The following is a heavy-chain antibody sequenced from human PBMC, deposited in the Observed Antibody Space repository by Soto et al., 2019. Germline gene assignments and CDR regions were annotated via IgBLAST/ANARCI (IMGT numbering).Heavy chain of an antibody. CDR1: GFTFSSYA. CDR2: ISGSGGST. V-gene: IGHV3-23*01. Sequence: EVQLLESGGGLVQPGGSLRLSCAASGFTFSSYAMSWVRQAPGKGLKGVSAISGSGGSTYYADSVKGRFTISRDNSKNTLYLQMNGLRAEDTAVYYCENTVSRQNAQAHYGMDVWGQGTTVTVSS. CDR3: ENTVSRQNAQAHYGMDV. D-gene: IGHD4-4*01. J-gene: IGHJ6*02.